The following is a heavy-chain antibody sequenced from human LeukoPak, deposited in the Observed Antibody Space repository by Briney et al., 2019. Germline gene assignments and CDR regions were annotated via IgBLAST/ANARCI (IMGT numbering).Heavy chain of an antibody. Sequence: ASVKVSCKASGYTFTSYGISWVRQAPGQGLEWMGWISAYNGNTNYAQKLQGRVTMTRDTSTSTVYMELSSLRSEDTAVYYCLRGNSGYQYFDYWGQGTLVTVSS. D-gene: IGHD5-12*01. CDR3: LRGNSGYQYFDY. V-gene: IGHV1-18*01. J-gene: IGHJ4*02. CDR1: GYTFTSYG. CDR2: ISAYNGNT.